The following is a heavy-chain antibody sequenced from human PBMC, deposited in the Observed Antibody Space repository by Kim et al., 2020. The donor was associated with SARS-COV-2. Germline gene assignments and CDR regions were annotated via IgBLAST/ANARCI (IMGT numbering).Heavy chain of an antibody. CDR3: ATASPSGGDYDFDY. V-gene: IGHV1-24*01. D-gene: IGHD4-17*01. J-gene: IGHJ4*02. Sequence: AQKFQGRVTMTEDTSTDTAYMELSSLRSEDTAVYYCATASPSGGDYDFDYWGQGTLVTVSS.